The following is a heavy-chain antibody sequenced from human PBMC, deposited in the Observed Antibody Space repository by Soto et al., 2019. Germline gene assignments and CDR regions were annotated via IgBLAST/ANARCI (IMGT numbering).Heavy chain of an antibody. CDR3: ARHNGPLYVGYYYDMDV. J-gene: IGHJ6*02. CDR1: GCSISSISYY. V-gene: IGHV4-39*01. CDR2: IYYSGYT. D-gene: IGHD3-16*01. Sequence: PSETLSLTCTVSGCSISSISYYWGWIRQPPGKGLEWIGSIYYSGYTYYNPSLKSRVTISVDTSKNQFSLKLSSVTAADTAVYYCARHNGPLYVGYYYDMDVWGQGTTVTV.